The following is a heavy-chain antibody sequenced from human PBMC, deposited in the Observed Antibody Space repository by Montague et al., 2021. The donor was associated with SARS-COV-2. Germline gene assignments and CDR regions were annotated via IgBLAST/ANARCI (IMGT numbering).Heavy chain of an antibody. V-gene: IGHV3-23*01. CDR3: AKVGSSWYHGYYYGMDV. CDR1: GFTFSSYA. J-gene: IGHJ6*02. CDR2: ISGSGGST. Sequence: SLRLSCAASGFTFSSYAMSWVRQAPGKGLEWVSAISGSGGSTYYVDSVKGRFTIFRDNSKNTLYLQMNSLRAEDTAVYYCAKVGSSWYHGYYYGMDVWGQGTTVTVSS. D-gene: IGHD6-13*01.